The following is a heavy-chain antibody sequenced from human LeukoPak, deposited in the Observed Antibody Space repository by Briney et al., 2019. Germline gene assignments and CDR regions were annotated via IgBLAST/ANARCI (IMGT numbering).Heavy chain of an antibody. J-gene: IGHJ4*02. D-gene: IGHD3-10*01. CDR1: GFTVSSNY. Sequence: PGGSLRLSCAASGFTVSSNYMSWVRQAPGKGLEWVSSISSSSSYIYYADSVKGRFTISRDNAKNSLYLQMNSLRAEDTAVYYCARSWGPYYYGSGSYYEYWGQGTLVTVSS. V-gene: IGHV3-21*01. CDR3: ARSWGPYYYGSGSYYEY. CDR2: ISSSSSYI.